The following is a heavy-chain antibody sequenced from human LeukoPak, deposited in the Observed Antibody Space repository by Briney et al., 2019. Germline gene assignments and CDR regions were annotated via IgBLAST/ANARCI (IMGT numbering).Heavy chain of an antibody. Sequence: GESLKISCKGSGYSFTTYWIGWVRQMPGKGLEWMGIIYPGDSDTRYSPSFQGQVTISADKSISTAYLQWSSLKASDTAMYYCARTVAGVDNYYYYYMDVWGKGTTVTVSS. D-gene: IGHD6-19*01. V-gene: IGHV5-51*01. CDR1: GYSFTTYW. CDR3: ARTVAGVDNYYYYYMDV. CDR2: IYPGDSDT. J-gene: IGHJ6*03.